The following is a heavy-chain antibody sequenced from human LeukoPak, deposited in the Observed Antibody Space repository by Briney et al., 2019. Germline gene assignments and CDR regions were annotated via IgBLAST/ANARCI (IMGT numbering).Heavy chain of an antibody. CDR2: IDPSDSYT. J-gene: IGHJ4*02. CDR1: AYSFTSYW. D-gene: IGHD6-13*01. Sequence: GESLKISCKGSAYSFTSYWISWVRQMPGKGLERMGRIDPSDSYTNYSPSFQGHVTISADKSISTAYLQWSSRKASDTAMYYCARAAASIILDYWGQGTLVTVSS. V-gene: IGHV5-10-1*01. CDR3: ARAAASIILDY.